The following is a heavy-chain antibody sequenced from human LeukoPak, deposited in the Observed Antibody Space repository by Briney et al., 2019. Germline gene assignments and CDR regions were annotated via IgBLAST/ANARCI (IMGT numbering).Heavy chain of an antibody. D-gene: IGHD3-10*01. CDR3: ARWTGSFDY. V-gene: IGHV4-4*07. CDR1: GGSISGYF. Sequence: PSETLSLTCSVSGGSISGYFWSWIRQPAGKGLEWIGRIYSSGSTNYTPSLKSRVTMSLDTSENQFSLKLSSVTAADTAVYYCARWTGSFDYWGQGTLVTVSS. J-gene: IGHJ4*02. CDR2: IYSSGST.